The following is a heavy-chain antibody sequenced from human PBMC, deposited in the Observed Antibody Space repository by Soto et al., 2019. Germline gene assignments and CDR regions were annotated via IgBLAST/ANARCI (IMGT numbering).Heavy chain of an antibody. CDR1: GDSVSGNLAA. V-gene: IGHV6-1*01. D-gene: IGHD3-22*01. CDR3: AREFPCYGSRRDLHYYPAQRASDL. Sequence: TLSRTDAISGDSVSGNLAACKWIRQSPSRGLEWLGRTYYRSRWYNDYAVSVKSRITVTPDTSKNQFSLHLNSVTPEDTAVYYCAREFPCYGSRRDLHYYPAQRASDL. CDR2: TYYRSRWYN. J-gene: IGHJ2*01.